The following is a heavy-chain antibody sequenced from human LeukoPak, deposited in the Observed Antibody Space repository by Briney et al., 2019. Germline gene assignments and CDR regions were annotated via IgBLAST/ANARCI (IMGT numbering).Heavy chain of an antibody. J-gene: IGHJ4*02. CDR1: GGSISSGDYY. D-gene: IGHD3-22*01. CDR3: ARVKMEWDYYDSSGYVDY. V-gene: IGHV4-30-4*01. CDR2: IYYSGST. Sequence: PSQTLSLTCTVSGGSISSGDYYWSWIRQPPWKGLEWIGYIYYSGSTYYNPSLNTPVTISVDTSKNQFSLRLSSVTAADTDVYYCARVKMEWDYYDSSGYVDYWGQGTLVTVSS.